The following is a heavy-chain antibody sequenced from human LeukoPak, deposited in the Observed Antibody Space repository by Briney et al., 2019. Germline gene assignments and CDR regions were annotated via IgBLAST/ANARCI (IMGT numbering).Heavy chain of an antibody. D-gene: IGHD3-22*01. V-gene: IGHV3-21*01. CDR2: ISSSSSYI. CDR3: ARDSASESSGYWLYYYYYMDV. CDR1: GFTFSSYS. J-gene: IGHJ6*03. Sequence: NPGGSLRLSCAASGFTFSSYSMNWVRQAPGKGLEWVSSISSSSSYIYYADSVKGRFTISRDNAKNSLYLQMNSLRAEDTAVYYCARDSASESSGYWLYYYYYMDVWGKGTTVTVSS.